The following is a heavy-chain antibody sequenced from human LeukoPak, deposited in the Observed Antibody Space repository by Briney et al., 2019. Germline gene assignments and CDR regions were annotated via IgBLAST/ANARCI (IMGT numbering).Heavy chain of an antibody. D-gene: IGHD3-10*01. CDR2: TKDKGYSYTT. CDR1: GFTFSDLF. Sequence: GGSLRLPCAVSGFTFSDLFMDWVRQAPGKGLGWVGRTKDKGYSYTTEYAASVKGGFTISRDDSKNLVYLQMNSLKTEDTAVYYCASIRGVFGYWGQGTLVTVSS. CDR3: ASIRGVFGY. V-gene: IGHV3-72*01. J-gene: IGHJ4*02.